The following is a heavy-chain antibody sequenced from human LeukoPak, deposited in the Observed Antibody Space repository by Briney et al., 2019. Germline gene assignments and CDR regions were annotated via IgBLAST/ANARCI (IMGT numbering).Heavy chain of an antibody. V-gene: IGHV3-23*01. J-gene: IGHJ4*02. CDR2: ISGSGGST. CDR1: GFTFSSYS. CDR3: AKVWYRSYYDILTGYYSDY. Sequence: AGTLSLSCAASGFTFSSYSMSWVRQPPGKGLEWVSAISGSGGSTYYADSVKGRFTISRDNSKNTLYLQMNSLRAEDTAVYYCAKVWYRSYYDILTGYYSDYWGQGTLVTVSS. D-gene: IGHD3-9*01.